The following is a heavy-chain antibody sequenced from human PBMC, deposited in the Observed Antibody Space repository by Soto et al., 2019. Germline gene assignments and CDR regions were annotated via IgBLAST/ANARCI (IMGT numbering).Heavy chain of an antibody. J-gene: IGHJ3*02. V-gene: IGHV4-30-4*01. Sequence: QVQLQESGPGLVKPSQTLSLTCTVSGGSISSGDYYWSWIRQPPGKGLEWIGYIYYSGSTYYNPSLKSRVTISVDTSKNQFALKLSVVTAADTAVYYCARWAVVVSGAFDIWGQGTMVTVSS. D-gene: IGHD2-21*02. CDR1: GGSISSGDYY. CDR3: ARWAVVVSGAFDI. CDR2: IYYSGST.